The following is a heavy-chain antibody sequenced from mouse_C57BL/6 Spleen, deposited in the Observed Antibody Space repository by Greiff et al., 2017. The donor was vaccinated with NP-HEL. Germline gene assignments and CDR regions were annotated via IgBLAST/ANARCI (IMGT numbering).Heavy chain of an antibody. CDR3: ARHPWDKN. V-gene: IGHV5-6*01. Sequence: EVQLVESGGDLVKPGGSLKLSCAASGFTFSSYGMSWVRQTPDKRLEWVATISSGGSYTYYPDSVKGRFTISRDNAKNTLYLQMSSLKSEDTAMYYCARHPWDKNWGQGTLVTVSA. J-gene: IGHJ3*01. CDR1: GFTFSSYG. CDR2: ISSGGSYT. D-gene: IGHD4-1*01.